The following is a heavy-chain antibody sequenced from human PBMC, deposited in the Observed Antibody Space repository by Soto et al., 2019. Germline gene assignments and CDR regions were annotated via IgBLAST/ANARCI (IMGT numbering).Heavy chain of an antibody. D-gene: IGHD3-10*01. CDR1: GFTFSSYS. CDR3: ARVGGLKAFDY. V-gene: IGHV3-48*01. J-gene: IGHJ4*02. Sequence: EVQLVESGGGLVQPGGSLRLSCAASGFTFSSYSMNWVRQAPGKGLEWVSYISSSSSTIYYADSVRGRFTISRDNAKNSLYLQMNSLIAEDTAVYYCARVGGLKAFDYWGQGTLVTVSS. CDR2: ISSSSSTI.